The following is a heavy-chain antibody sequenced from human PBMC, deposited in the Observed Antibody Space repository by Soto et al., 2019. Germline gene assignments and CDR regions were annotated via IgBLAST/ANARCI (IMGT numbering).Heavy chain of an antibody. CDR3: AREGYGDYDYYYYGMDV. Sequence: PGGSLRLSCAASGFTFSSYSMNWVRQAPGKGLEWVSSISSSSSYIYYADSVKGRFTISRDNAKNSLYLQMNSLRAEDTAVYYCAREGYGDYDYYYYGMDVWGQGTTVTVSS. V-gene: IGHV3-21*01. CDR2: ISSSSSYI. CDR1: GFTFSSYS. J-gene: IGHJ6*02. D-gene: IGHD4-17*01.